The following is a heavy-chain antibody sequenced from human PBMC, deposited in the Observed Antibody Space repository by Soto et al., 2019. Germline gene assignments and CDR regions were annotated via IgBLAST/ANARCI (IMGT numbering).Heavy chain of an antibody. D-gene: IGHD3-10*01. V-gene: IGHV4-39*02. Sequence: QLQLQESGPGLVEPSETLSLTCTVSGGSISGTNEYWGWIRQHPGKGLEWIASIHYDGRTYYTPSLKSRLTISADTSKNHFSLKLSSVTAADTAVYYCARTYFGSGSYSYWGKGTLVIVSS. CDR3: ARTYFGSGSYSY. CDR1: GGSISGTNEY. J-gene: IGHJ4*02. CDR2: IHYDGRT.